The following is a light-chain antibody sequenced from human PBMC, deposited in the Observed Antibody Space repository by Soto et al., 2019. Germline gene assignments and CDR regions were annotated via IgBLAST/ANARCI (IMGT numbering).Light chain of an antibody. CDR1: SSDVGGYNY. V-gene: IGLV2-8*01. CDR2: EVS. CDR3: SSYGGSNNLYV. Sequence: QSALTQPPSASGSPGQSVTISCTGTSSDVGGYNYVSWYQQYPGKAPKLMIYEVSKRPSGVPDRFSGSKSGNTASLTVSGLQAEDEADYYCSSYGGSNNLYVFGTGTQLTVL. J-gene: IGLJ1*01.